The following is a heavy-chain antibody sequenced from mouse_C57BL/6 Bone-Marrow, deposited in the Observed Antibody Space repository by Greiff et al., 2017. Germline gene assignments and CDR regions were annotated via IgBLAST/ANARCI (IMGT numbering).Heavy chain of an antibody. CDR3: ARSPLSYERVTRYFDV. Sequence: EVQLQQSGPVLVKPGASVKMSCKASGYTFTDYYMNWVKQSHGKSLEWIGVINPYNGGTSYNQKFKGKATLTVDKSSSTAYMELNSLTSEDSAVYYCARSPLSYERVTRYFDVWGTGTTVTVSS. CDR2: INPYNGGT. V-gene: IGHV1-19*01. CDR1: GYTFTDYY. D-gene: IGHD2-2*01. J-gene: IGHJ1*03.